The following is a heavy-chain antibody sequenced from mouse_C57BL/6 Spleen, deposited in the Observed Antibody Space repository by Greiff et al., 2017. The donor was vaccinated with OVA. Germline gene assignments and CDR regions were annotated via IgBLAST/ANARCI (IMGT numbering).Heavy chain of an antibody. J-gene: IGHJ3*01. CDR3: ARYDYDGAY. CDR2: IYPGSGNT. D-gene: IGHD2-4*01. Sequence: QVQLKESGAELVRPGASVKLSCKASGYTFTDYYINWVKQRPGQGLEWIARIYPGSGNTYYNEKFKGKATLTAEKSSSTAYMQLSSLTSEDSAVYFCARYDYDGAYWGQGTLVTVSA. CDR1: GYTFTDYY. V-gene: IGHV1-76*01.